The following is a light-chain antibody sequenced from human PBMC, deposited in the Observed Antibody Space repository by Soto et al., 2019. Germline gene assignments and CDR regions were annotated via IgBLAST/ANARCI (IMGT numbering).Light chain of an antibody. CDR2: GNS. J-gene: IGLJ1*01. Sequence: QAVVTQPPSVSGAPGQRVTISCTGSNSNIGAGYDVHWYRQLPGTAPKLLIHGNSNRPSGVPDRFSGFKSGTSASLVITGLQAEDEADYYCQSYDNRLSGYVFGTGTKLTVL. V-gene: IGLV1-40*01. CDR1: NSNIGAGYD. CDR3: QSYDNRLSGYV.